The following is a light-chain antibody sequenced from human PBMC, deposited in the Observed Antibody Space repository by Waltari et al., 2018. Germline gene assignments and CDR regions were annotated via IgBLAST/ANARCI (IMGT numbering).Light chain of an antibody. V-gene: IGKV3-20*01. Sequence: IVLTQSPGTLSLSPGEGATLSCRASQSVISNYLAWYQQKPGQAPRPHIYGASFRATGIPDRFSGSGSGTDFSFISSRLEPEDFVVYDCQKYSSSPRTFGQGTKVEIK. CDR2: GAS. J-gene: IGKJ1*01. CDR1: QSVISNY. CDR3: QKYSSSPRT.